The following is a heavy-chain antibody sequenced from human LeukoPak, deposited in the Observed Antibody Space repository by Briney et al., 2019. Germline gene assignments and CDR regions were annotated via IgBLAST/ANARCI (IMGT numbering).Heavy chain of an antibody. CDR3: AKDRIDPGVDDY. J-gene: IGHJ4*02. V-gene: IGHV3-23*01. CDR2: ITGSSGST. D-gene: IGHD2-8*01. CDR1: GFTFSTYA. Sequence: GGSLRLSCAASGFTFSTYAMTWVRQAPGMGLEWISSITGSSGSTNYADSVKGRFTISRDNSKNTLYLQMTGLRAEDTAIYYCAKDRIDPGVDDYWGQGTLVTV.